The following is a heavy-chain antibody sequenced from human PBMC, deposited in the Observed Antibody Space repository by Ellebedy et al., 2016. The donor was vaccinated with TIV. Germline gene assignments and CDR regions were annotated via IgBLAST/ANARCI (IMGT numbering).Heavy chain of an antibody. Sequence: SETLSLTCAVNGGSFSGHSWSWIRQPPGKGLEWIGEVNHRGSPSYNRSLRSRVTISIDKSNYQFSLRLSAVTAADTAVYYCARGHIQDVDLDHWYFDLWGRGTLVTVSS. CDR2: VNHRGSP. CDR3: ARGHIQDVDLDHWYFDL. J-gene: IGHJ2*01. V-gene: IGHV4-34*01. CDR1: GGSFSGHS.